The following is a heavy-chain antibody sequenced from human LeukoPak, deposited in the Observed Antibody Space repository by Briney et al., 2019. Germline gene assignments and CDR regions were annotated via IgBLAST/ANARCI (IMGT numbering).Heavy chain of an antibody. J-gene: IGHJ6*03. CDR1: GGSISSYY. V-gene: IGHV4-4*07. CDR2: IYTSGST. Sequence: PSETLSLTCTVPGGSISSYYWSWIRQPAGKGLEWIGRIYTSGSTNYNPSLKSRVTMSVDTSKNQFSLKLSSVTAADTAVYYCARGQTSYEYYYYMDVWGKGTTVTISS. D-gene: IGHD4-11*01. CDR3: ARGQTSYEYYYYMDV.